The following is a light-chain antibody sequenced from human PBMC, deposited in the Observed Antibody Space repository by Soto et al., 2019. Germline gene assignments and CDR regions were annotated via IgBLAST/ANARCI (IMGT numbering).Light chain of an antibody. CDR3: LQHNNWWT. Sequence: EIVLTQSPGTLSLSPGERAILSCRASQSLSSSFLAWYQQKPGQAPRLLIYGASSRATGVPVRFSGSGSGTEFTLTINSLQSEDFAVYYCLQHNNWWTFGQGTKVE. V-gene: IGKV3-15*01. CDR2: GAS. CDR1: QSLSSS. J-gene: IGKJ1*01.